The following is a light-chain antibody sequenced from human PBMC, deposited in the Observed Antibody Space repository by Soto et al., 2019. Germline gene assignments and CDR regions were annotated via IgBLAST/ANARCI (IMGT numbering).Light chain of an antibody. CDR1: SSNIGAGYD. CDR3: QSYDSSLGGNYV. Sequence: LSQPPSVSGAPGQRVTISCTGSSSNIGAGYDAHWFQQVPGTAPKLLIYGSTNRPSGVPDRFSGSKSGTSASLAITGLQAEDEADYYCQSYDSSLGGNYVFGTGTKVTVL. CDR2: GST. V-gene: IGLV1-40*01. J-gene: IGLJ1*01.